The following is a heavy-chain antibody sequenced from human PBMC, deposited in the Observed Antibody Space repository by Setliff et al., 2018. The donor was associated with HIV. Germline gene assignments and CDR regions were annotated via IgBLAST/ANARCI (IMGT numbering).Heavy chain of an antibody. CDR2: IYSTGST. D-gene: IGHD4-17*01. V-gene: IGHV4-59*11. CDR1: GASISSHY. J-gene: IGHJ4*02. Sequence: SETLSLTCTVSGASISSHYWSWIRQSPGKELEWIGYIYSTGSTNYNPSLQSRVTISMDASKNKFSLKVTSVTSADTAVYYCAKGAGFYGDYTFDYWGQGNLVTVSS. CDR3: AKGAGFYGDYTFDY.